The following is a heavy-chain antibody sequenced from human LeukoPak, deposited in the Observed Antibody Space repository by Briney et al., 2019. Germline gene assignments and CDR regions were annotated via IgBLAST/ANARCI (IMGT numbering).Heavy chain of an antibody. D-gene: IGHD2-2*01. CDR2: IRYDGMNK. CDR1: GFTFSNYG. CDR3: VKEGGDIVVVWLDP. Sequence: GGSLRLSCAASGFTFSNYGMHWVRQAPGKGLEWVAFIRYDGMNKYYTDSVKGRFTISRDNSKNTLYLQMNSLRAEDTAAYYCVKEGGDIVVVWLDPWGQGTLVTVSS. J-gene: IGHJ5*02. V-gene: IGHV3-30*02.